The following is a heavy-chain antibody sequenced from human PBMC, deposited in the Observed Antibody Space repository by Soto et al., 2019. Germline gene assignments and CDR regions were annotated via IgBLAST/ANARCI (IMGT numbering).Heavy chain of an antibody. V-gene: IGHV3-30*18. Sequence: QVQLVESGGGVVQPGRSLRLSCAASGFTFSSYGMHWVRQAPGRGLEWVVVISHDGSNKYYADSVKGRFTISRDNSKSXLYLQMNSLRAEDTDVYYCAKDRWSAYSSGRGYFDYWGQGTLVTVSS. CDR1: GFTFSSYG. CDR3: AKDRWSAYSSGRGYFDY. D-gene: IGHD6-19*01. J-gene: IGHJ4*02. CDR2: ISHDGSNK.